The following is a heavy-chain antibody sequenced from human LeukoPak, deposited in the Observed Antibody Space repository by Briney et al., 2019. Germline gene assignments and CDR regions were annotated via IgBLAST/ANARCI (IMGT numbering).Heavy chain of an antibody. J-gene: IGHJ5*02. CDR1: NYSISSTFY. Sequence: PLETLSLTXAVSNYSISSTFYWGWIRQPPYKGLEWIASMHHSGSDYYNPSLRNRVTISIDTSKNQFSLNLRFMNAADTAVYYCARLGYCSSTSCYFETWGQGTLVTVSS. CDR2: MHHSGSD. V-gene: IGHV4-38-2*01. CDR3: ARLGYCSSTSCYFET. D-gene: IGHD2-2*01.